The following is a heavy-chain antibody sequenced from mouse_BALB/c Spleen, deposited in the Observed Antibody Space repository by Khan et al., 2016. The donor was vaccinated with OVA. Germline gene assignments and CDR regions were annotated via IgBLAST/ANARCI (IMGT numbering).Heavy chain of an antibody. V-gene: IGHV3-1*02. CDR2: ISHSGST. CDR3: ARAARIKY. J-gene: IGHJ2*01. CDR1: GYSITSGYG. Sequence: VQLKESGPGLVKPSQSLSLTCTVTGYSITSGYGWNWIRQFPGNLLECMGYISHSGSTNYNPSLKSRISITRDTSNNPFFLRWNSVATEDTATSYCARAARIKYWGQGTTLTVSS. D-gene: IGHD1-2*01.